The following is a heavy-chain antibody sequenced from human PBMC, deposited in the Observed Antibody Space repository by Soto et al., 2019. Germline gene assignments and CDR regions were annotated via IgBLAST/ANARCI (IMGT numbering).Heavy chain of an antibody. D-gene: IGHD6-13*01. V-gene: IGHV1-58*01. CDR1: GFTFTSSA. CDR3: AADLIAAAGTTYYYYGMDV. J-gene: IGHJ6*02. CDR2: IVVGSGNT. Sequence: GASVKVSCKASGFTFTSSAVQWVRQARGQRLEWIGWIVVGSGNTNYAQKFQERVTITRDMSTSTAYMELSSLRSEDTAVYYCAADLIAAAGTTYYYYGMDVWGQGTTVTVSS.